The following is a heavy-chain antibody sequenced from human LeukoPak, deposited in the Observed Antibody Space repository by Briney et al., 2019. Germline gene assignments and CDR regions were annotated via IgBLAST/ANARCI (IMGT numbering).Heavy chain of an antibody. J-gene: IGHJ5*02. CDR3: VRDDRPIYYLMGTAFDP. V-gene: IGHV1-69*04. Sequence: SVKVSCKASGGTFSSYAISWVRQAPGQGLEWMGRIIPILGIANYAQKFQGRVTITADKSTSTAYMELSSLRAEDTAVYFCVRDDRPIYYLMGTAFDPWGQGTLVTVSS. CDR2: IIPILGIA. CDR1: GGTFSSYA. D-gene: IGHD3-10*01.